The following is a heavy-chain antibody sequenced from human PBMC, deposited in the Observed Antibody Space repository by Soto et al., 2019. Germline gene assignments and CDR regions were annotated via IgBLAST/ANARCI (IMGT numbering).Heavy chain of an antibody. V-gene: IGHV3-74*01. D-gene: IGHD2-21*02. Sequence: EVPLVESGGGLVQPGGSLRLSCAAPGLTFSSYWMHWVRQAPGKGLVWVSRINSDGSSTSYADSVKGRFTISRDNAXXTLYLQMNSLRAEDTAVYYCARVLMTAYYYYGMDVWGQGTTVTVSS. J-gene: IGHJ6*02. CDR1: GLTFSSYW. CDR2: INSDGSST. CDR3: ARVLMTAYYYYGMDV.